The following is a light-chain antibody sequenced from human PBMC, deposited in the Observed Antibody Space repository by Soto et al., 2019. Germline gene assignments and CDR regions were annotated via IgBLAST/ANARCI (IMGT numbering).Light chain of an antibody. V-gene: IGLV2-14*03. CDR3: CAYSTSGTHV. Sequence: QSALTQPASGSGAPGQSSTIFCTGTSSDVGSYDYVSWHQQHPGKAPKLIIYDVNNRPSGVPSRFSGSKSGNTASLIISGLQTEDEADYYCCAYSTSGTHVFGTGTKVTVL. CDR1: SSDVGSYDY. J-gene: IGLJ1*01. CDR2: DVN.